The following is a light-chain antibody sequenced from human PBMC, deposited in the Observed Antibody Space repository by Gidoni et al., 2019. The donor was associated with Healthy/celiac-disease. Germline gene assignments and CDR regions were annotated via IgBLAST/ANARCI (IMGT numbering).Light chain of an antibody. CDR3: QSADSSGTYDVV. Sequence: SYELTQPPSVSVSPGQTARITCSGDALPKQYAYWYQQQPGQAPVLVIYKDSERPSGIPERFSGSSSGTTVTLTISGVQAEDEADYYCQSADSSGTYDVVFGGGTKLTVL. V-gene: IGLV3-25*02. J-gene: IGLJ2*01. CDR2: KDS. CDR1: ALPKQY.